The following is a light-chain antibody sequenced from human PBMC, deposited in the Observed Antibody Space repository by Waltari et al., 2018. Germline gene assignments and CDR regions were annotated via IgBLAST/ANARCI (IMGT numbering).Light chain of an antibody. J-gene: IGKJ2*01. CDR2: LGS. CDR1: QRLLHSNGHHY. CDR3: MKGLQTPPLYT. Sequence: DTVMTQSPLPLPVTPGKPASISCRSSQRLLHSNGHHYVDWYLQKPGQSPQLLIYLGSNRASGVPDRFSGSGSGTDFTLRISRVEAEDVGVYYCMKGLQTPPLYTFGQGTKLEIK. V-gene: IGKV2-28*01.